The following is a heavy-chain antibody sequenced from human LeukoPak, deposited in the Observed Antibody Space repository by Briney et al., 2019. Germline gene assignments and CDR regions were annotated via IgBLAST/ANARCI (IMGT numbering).Heavy chain of an antibody. Sequence: GGSLRLSCAASGLTFSSYWMSWVRQAPGKGLEWVANIKQDGSEKYYVDSVKGRFTISRDNAKNSLYLQMNSLRAEDTAVYYCARDLSNYVPDYWGQGTLVTVSS. V-gene: IGHV3-7*01. CDR2: IKQDGSEK. CDR3: ARDLSNYVPDY. CDR1: GLTFSSYW. J-gene: IGHJ4*02. D-gene: IGHD4-11*01.